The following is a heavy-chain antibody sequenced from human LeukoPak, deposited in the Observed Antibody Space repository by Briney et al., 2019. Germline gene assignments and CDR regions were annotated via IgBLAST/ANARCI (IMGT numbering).Heavy chain of an antibody. Sequence: GGSLRLSCAAAGLTVSSNFMSWVRQVPGRGLEWVSMLYSDGTTHYLDSVKGRFSISRDSSKNTLYLQMNSLRVEDTAVYYCARWYCDSLNCYYDYWGQGTLATVSS. CDR2: LYSDGTT. J-gene: IGHJ4*02. CDR3: ARWYCDSLNCYYDY. CDR1: GLTVSSNF. D-gene: IGHD2-21*02. V-gene: IGHV3-53*01.